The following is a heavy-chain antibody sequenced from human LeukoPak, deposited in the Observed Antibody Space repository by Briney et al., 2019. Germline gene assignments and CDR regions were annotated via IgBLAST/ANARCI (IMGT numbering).Heavy chain of an antibody. CDR1: GGSISSSSYY. J-gene: IGHJ5*02. V-gene: IGHV4-39*01. Sequence: PSETLSLTYTVSGGSISSSSYYWGRIPQPPGKGLEWIGSIYYSGSTYYNPSLKSRVTIPVDTSKNQFPLKLSSVTAADTAVYYCAKHPGSSHWFDPWGQGTLITVSS. D-gene: IGHD6-13*01. CDR3: AKHPGSSHWFDP. CDR2: IYYSGST.